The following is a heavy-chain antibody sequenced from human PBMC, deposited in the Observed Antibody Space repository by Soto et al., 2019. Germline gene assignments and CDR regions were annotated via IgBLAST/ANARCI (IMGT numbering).Heavy chain of an antibody. CDR3: ARRPLVRSTHDAFHI. CDR1: GYSFTSYG. Sequence: GESRKISCKGSGYSFTSYGIGGVRQMPGKGLEWMGIIYPGDSDTRYSPSFQGQVTISADKSISTAYLQWSSLKASDTAMYYCARRPLVRSTHDAFHISGQATMVTVS. J-gene: IGHJ3*02. CDR2: IYPGDSDT. D-gene: IGHD2-8*02. V-gene: IGHV5-51*01.